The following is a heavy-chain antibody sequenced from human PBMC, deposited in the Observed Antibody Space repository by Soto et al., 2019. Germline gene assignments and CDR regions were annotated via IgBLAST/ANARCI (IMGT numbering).Heavy chain of an antibody. V-gene: IGHV3-30*09. CDR3: AREESVAALSRFDP. CDR1: GSSFSNYA. D-gene: IGHD6-6*01. CDR2: ILYDGSVQ. J-gene: IGHJ5*02. Sequence: GGSLTLSCAGAGSSFSNYAVNWVRQAPGKGLEWVAVILYDGSVQHFEDSVKVRFADSRDNSKNTVYLQMNSLTTEDTATYDCAREESVAALSRFDPWGQGTLVTVSS.